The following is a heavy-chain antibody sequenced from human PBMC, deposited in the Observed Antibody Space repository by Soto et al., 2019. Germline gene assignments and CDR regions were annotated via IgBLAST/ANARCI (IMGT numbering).Heavy chain of an antibody. CDR3: ARIWLGGGNYYYGMDV. V-gene: IGHV4-59*01. CDR2: IYYSGST. CDR1: GGSISSYY. D-gene: IGHD3-9*01. Sequence: SETLSLTCTVSGGSISSYYWSWIRQPPGKGLEWIGYIYYSGSTNYNPSLKSRVTISVDTSKNQFSLKLSSVTAADTAVYYCARIWLGGGNYYYGMDVWGQGTTVTVSS. J-gene: IGHJ6*02.